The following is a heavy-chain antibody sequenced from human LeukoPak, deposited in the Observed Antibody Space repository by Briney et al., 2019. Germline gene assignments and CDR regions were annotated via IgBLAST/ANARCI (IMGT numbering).Heavy chain of an antibody. Sequence: SETLSLTCAVYGGSFSGYYWSWIRQPPGKGLEWIGEINHSGSTNYNPSLKSRVTISVDTSKNQFSLKLSSVTAADTAVYSCARGRRIAVAGTGWFDPWGQGTLVTVSS. D-gene: IGHD6-19*01. J-gene: IGHJ5*02. CDR2: INHSGST. V-gene: IGHV4-34*01. CDR3: ARGRRIAVAGTGWFDP. CDR1: GGSFSGYY.